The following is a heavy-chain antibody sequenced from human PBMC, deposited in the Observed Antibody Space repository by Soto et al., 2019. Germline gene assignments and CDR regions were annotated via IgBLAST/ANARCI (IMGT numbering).Heavy chain of an antibody. CDR3: RLQGGNRSHSVYNNWFKV. CDR2: INHGGRT. Sequence: QVQLQQWGAGLVKPSETLSVTCAVSGASFTAFYWTWIRQPPGKGLEWIGEINHGGRTNYNPSLKSRTTISLDTSKTQYSLPRYSVTPADTAVYSCRLQGGNRSHSVYNNWFKVWGQGTLVAVYS. J-gene: IGHJ1*01. V-gene: IGHV4-34*01. D-gene: IGHD1-1*01. CDR1: GASFTAFY.